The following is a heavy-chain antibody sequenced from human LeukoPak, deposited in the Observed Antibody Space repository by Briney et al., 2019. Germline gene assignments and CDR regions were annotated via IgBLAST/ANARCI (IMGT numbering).Heavy chain of an antibody. D-gene: IGHD2-21*01. J-gene: IGHJ4*02. CDR3: ARDSPNEAILWWSIDY. V-gene: IGHV3-21*01. Sequence: GGSLRLSCAASGFTFSSYSMNWVRQAPGKGLEWVSSISSSSSYIYYADSVKGRFTISRDNAKNSLYLQMNSLRAEDTAVYYCARDSPNEAILWWSIDYWGQGTLVTVSS. CDR1: GFTFSSYS. CDR2: ISSSSSYI.